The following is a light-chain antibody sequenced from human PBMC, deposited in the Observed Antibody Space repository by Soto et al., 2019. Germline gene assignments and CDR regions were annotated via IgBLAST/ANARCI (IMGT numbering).Light chain of an antibody. CDR1: QSFSSTY. CDR3: QQYSSSPIT. J-gene: IGKJ5*01. Sequence: EIVLTQSPGTLSLSPGERATLSCRASQSFSSTYLAWYQQKPGQAPRLLIYGASSRATGIPDRFSGGGSGTDLSITISRLDPEDFEVYYCQQYSSSPITFGQGTRLEIK. V-gene: IGKV3-20*01. CDR2: GAS.